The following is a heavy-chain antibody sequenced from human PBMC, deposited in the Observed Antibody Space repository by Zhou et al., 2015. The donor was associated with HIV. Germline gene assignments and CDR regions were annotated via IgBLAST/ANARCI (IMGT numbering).Heavy chain of an antibody. CDR3: ARDATYYYGSGSLRYSPGY. CDR2: IIPIFGTA. V-gene: IGHV1-69*01. D-gene: IGHD3-10*01. Sequence: QVQLVQSGAEVKKPGSSVKVSCKASGGTFSSYAISWVRQAPGQGLEWMGGIIPIFGTANYAQKFQGRVTITADESTSTAYMELSSLRSEDTAVYYCARDATYYYGSGSLRYSPGYWGQGTLVTVSS. J-gene: IGHJ4*02. CDR1: GGTFSSYA.